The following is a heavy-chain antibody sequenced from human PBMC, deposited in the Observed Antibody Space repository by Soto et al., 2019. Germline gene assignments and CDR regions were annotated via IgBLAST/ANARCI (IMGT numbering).Heavy chain of an antibody. V-gene: IGHV3-7*05. J-gene: IGHJ4*02. D-gene: IGHD6-19*01. Sequence: EVQLVESGGGLVQPGGSLRLSCAASGFTFSPYWMSWVRQAPGKGLEWVAIIQDDGGDEHYLEAVRGRFTISIDNAKKSLYLATDSLRVEDTAVYYCAGGSGWISDSWGQGTLVTVSS. CDR3: AGGSGWISDS. CDR2: IQDDGGDE. CDR1: GFTFSPYW.